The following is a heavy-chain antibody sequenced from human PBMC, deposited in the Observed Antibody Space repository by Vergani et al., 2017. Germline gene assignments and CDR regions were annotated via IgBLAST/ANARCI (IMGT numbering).Heavy chain of an antibody. CDR2: MYTSGHT. D-gene: IGHD2-21*01. J-gene: IGHJ6*03. CDR3: ARASHCINCYSEGPNGPGYYYMDV. CDR1: GGSINFYY. Sequence: QVQLQESGPGLVKPSETLSLTCSVSGGSINFYYWSWIRQPPGKGLEWIVRMYTSGHTIYNPSLESRVTMSVDTSKNQFSLQLSSVTAADTAVYYCARASHCINCYSEGPNGPGYYYMDVWGKGTTVTVSS. V-gene: IGHV4-4*07.